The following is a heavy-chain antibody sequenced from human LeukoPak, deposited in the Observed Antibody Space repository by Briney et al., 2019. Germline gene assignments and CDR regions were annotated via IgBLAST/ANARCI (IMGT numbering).Heavy chain of an antibody. J-gene: IGHJ4*02. CDR1: GGSFSGYY. V-gene: IGHV4-34*01. CDR3: ARARYYYDSSVMSPIDY. D-gene: IGHD3-22*01. Sequence: SETLSLTCAFYGGSFSGYYWSWIRQPPGKGLEWIGEINHSGSTNYNPSLKSRVTISVDTSKNQFSLKLSSVTAADTAVYYCARARYYYDSSVMSPIDYWGQGTLVTVSS. CDR2: INHSGST.